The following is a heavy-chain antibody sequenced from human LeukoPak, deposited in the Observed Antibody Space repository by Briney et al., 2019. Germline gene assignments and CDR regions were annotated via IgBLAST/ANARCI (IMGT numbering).Heavy chain of an antibody. CDR2: ISWNSGSI. Sequence: GGSLRLSCAASGFTSDDYAMHWVRQAPGKGLEGVSGISWNSGSIGYADSVKGRFTISRDNAKNSLYLQMNSLRAEDTALYYCAKGLRGSRHFDYWGQGTLVTVSS. V-gene: IGHV3-9*02. J-gene: IGHJ4*02. D-gene: IGHD3-16*01. CDR3: AKGLRGSRHFDY. CDR1: GFTSDDYA.